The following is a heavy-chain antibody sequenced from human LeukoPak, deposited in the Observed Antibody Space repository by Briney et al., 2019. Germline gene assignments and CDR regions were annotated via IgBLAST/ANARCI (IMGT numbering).Heavy chain of an antibody. CDR2: IKQDGSEK. CDR1: GFTFSSYW. J-gene: IGHJ6*03. CDR3: ARVSITMVRGVIINYYYYMDV. Sequence: GGSLRLSCAASGFTFSSYWMSWVCQAPGKGLEWVANIKQDGSEKYYVDPVKGRFTISRDNAKNSLYLQMNSLRAEDTAVYYCARVSITMVRGVIINYYYYMDVWGKGTTVTVSS. D-gene: IGHD3-10*01. V-gene: IGHV3-7*01.